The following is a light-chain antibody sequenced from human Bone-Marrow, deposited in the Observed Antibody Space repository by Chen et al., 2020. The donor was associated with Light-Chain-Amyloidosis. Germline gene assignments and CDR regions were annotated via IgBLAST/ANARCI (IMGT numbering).Light chain of an antibody. CDR3: QQYENWPRT. Sequence: DIVMTQSPATLSVSPGERATLFCRASQSVSGNLAWYQQRPGQAPRLLIHSASTLATGVPARFSGSGFGTDFTLIISSLQSDDCAIYYCQQYENWPRTFGQGTKV. J-gene: IGKJ1*01. CDR2: SAS. V-gene: IGKV3-15*01. CDR1: QSVSGN.